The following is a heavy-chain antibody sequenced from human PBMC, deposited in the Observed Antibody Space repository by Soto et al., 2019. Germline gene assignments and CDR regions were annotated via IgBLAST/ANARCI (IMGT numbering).Heavy chain of an antibody. V-gene: IGHV3-53*02. Sequence: EVQVLATGGGLIQPGGSLRLSCAASGFNVNSHYMSWVRQAPGEGLQWVSITNTGGTTYYADSVKGRFTVSRDNSKNTLYLQMNSLRAEDTAVYYCAKGDGFILAVWGQGTTVSVSS. J-gene: IGHJ6*02. CDR2: TNTGGTT. CDR1: GFNVNSHY. D-gene: IGHD1-26*01. CDR3: AKGDGFILAV.